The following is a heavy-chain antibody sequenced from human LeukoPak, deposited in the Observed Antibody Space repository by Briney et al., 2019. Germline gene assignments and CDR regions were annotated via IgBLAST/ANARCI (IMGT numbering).Heavy chain of an antibody. V-gene: IGHV3-30*04. Sequence: GGSLRLSRAASGFTFSSYSMHWVRQAPGKGLEWLTLISYHGSNKDYTDSVKGRFTISRDNSKNTLFLQMNSLRTEDTAIYFCARSPERLGQGYLDSWGQGTLVTVSS. CDR1: GFTFSSYS. CDR3: ARSPERLGQGYLDS. J-gene: IGHJ4*02. CDR2: ISYHGSNK. D-gene: IGHD3/OR15-3a*01.